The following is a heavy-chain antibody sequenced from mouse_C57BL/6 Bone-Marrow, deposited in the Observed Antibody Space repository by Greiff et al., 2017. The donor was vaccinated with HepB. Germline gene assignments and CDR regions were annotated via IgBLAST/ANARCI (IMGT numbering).Heavy chain of an antibody. Sequence: EVQRVESGGGLVQPGGSLKLSCAASGFTFSDYYMYWVRQTPEKRLEWVAYISNGGGSTYYPDTVKGRFTISRDNAKNTLYLQMSRLKSEDTAMYYCARRGNYDGLYYAMDYWGQGTSVTVSS. V-gene: IGHV5-12*01. J-gene: IGHJ4*01. CDR2: ISNGGGST. D-gene: IGHD2-4*01. CDR1: GFTFSDYY. CDR3: ARRGNYDGLYYAMDY.